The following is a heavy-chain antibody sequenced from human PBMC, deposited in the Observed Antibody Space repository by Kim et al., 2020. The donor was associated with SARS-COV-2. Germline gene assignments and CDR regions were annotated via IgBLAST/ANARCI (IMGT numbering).Heavy chain of an antibody. D-gene: IGHD3-3*01. Sequence: GGSLRLSCAASGFTFSSYWMHWVRQAPGKGLVWVSRINSDGSSTSYADSVKGRFTISRDNAKNTLYLQMNSLRAEDTAVYYCARAGGTAYDFWSGYSDWGQGTLVTVSS. V-gene: IGHV3-74*01. J-gene: IGHJ4*02. CDR1: GFTFSSYW. CDR2: INSDGSST. CDR3: ARAGGTAYDFWSGYSD.